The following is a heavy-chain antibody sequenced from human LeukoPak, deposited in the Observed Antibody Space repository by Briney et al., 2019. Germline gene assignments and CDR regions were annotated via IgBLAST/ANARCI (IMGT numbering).Heavy chain of an antibody. J-gene: IGHJ4*02. V-gene: IGHV3-9*01. CDR1: GFTCDDYA. CDR2: ISWNSGSI. CDR3: WVRGTKDTDVTHFDY. D-gene: IGHD3-10*01. Sequence: GGCLRLSCSASGFTCDDYAMHWVRQAPGKGLEWVSGISWNSGSIGYADSVKGRFPLSRDNAKNSLYLQMNSLRAEDTALYYCWVRGTKDTDVTHFDYWGQGTLVTVSS.